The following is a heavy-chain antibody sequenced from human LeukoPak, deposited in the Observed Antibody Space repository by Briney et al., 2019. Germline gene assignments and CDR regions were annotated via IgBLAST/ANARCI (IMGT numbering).Heavy chain of an antibody. Sequence: GGSLRLSCAASGFTFSSYGMHWVRQAPGKGLEWVAVIWYDGSNKYYADSVKGRFTISRDNSKNTLYLQMNSLRAEDPAVYYCAKDDSGYDSGITDYWGQGTLVTVSS. CDR3: AKDDSGYDSGITDY. CDR1: GFTFSSYG. D-gene: IGHD5-12*01. J-gene: IGHJ4*02. V-gene: IGHV3-33*06. CDR2: IWYDGSNK.